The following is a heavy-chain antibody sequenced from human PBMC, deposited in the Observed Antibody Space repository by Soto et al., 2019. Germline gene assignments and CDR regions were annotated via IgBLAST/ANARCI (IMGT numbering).Heavy chain of an antibody. J-gene: IGHJ5*02. Sequence: ASVKVSCKASGDTFTSYDINWVRQATGQGLEWMGWMNPNSGNTGYAQKFQGRVTMTRNTSISTAYMELSSLRSEDTAVYYCARSSEYQLLWGGFDPWGQGTLVTVSS. CDR2: MNPNSGNT. D-gene: IGHD2-2*01. V-gene: IGHV1-8*01. CDR1: GDTFTSYD. CDR3: ARSSEYQLLWGGFDP.